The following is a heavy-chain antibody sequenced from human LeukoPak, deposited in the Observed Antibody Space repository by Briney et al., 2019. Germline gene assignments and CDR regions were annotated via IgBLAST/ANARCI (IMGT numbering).Heavy chain of an antibody. Sequence: GASVKVSCKASGYTFTSYGISWVRQAPGQGLEWMGWISAYNGNTNYAQKLQGRVTMTTDTSTSTAYTELRSLRSDDTAVYYCARVVEFRRIVVVIGDYFDYWGQGTLVTVSS. J-gene: IGHJ4*02. CDR2: ISAYNGNT. CDR3: ARVVEFRRIVVVIGDYFDY. CDR1: GYTFTSYG. V-gene: IGHV1-18*01. D-gene: IGHD3-22*01.